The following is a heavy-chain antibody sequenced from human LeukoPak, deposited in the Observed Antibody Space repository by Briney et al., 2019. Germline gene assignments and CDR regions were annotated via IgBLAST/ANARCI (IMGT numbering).Heavy chain of an antibody. V-gene: IGHV1-18*01. CDR1: GYTFTSYG. CDR2: ISAYNGNT. D-gene: IGHD1-7*01. J-gene: IGHJ6*03. Sequence: ASVKVSCKTSGYTFTSYGISWVRQAPGQGLEWKGWISAYNGNTNYAQKLQGRVTMTTDTSTSTAYMELRSLRSDDTAVYYCARENYDYYYYYMDVWGKGTTVTVSS. CDR3: ARENYDYYYYYMDV.